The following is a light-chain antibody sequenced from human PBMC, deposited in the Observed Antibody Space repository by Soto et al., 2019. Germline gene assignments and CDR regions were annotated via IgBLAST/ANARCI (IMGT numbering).Light chain of an antibody. CDR3: QQYNTYAT. Sequence: DIQMTPSPSTLSASVGDRVTITCRASQSISSYLAWYQQRPGKAPKLLIYKASSLDSGVPSRFRGSGSGTEFTLTINSLQPDDFANYYCQQYNTYATFGQGTKVEIK. CDR1: QSISSY. V-gene: IGKV1-5*03. CDR2: KAS. J-gene: IGKJ1*01.